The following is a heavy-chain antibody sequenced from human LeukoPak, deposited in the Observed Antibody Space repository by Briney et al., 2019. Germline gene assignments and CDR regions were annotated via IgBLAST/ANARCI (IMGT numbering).Heavy chain of an antibody. Sequence: SETLSLTCTVSGASISSYYGNWIRQSPGKGLEWIGYIHVSGGTNYDPSLKSRVSISIHTSKKQFSLKLSSVTAADTAVYYCAKGTSTVVTPNYYYYYSMDVWGKGTTVTVSS. CDR2: IHVSGGT. V-gene: IGHV4-4*09. CDR3: AKGTSTVVTPNYYYYYSMDV. CDR1: GASISSYY. D-gene: IGHD4-23*01. J-gene: IGHJ6*03.